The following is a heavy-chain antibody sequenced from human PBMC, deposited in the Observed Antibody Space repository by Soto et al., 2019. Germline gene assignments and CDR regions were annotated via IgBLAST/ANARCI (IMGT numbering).Heavy chain of an antibody. Sequence: SVKLSCTASGGTFSSYAISRVRQAPGQGLEWMGGIIPIFGTANYAQKFQGRVTITADESTSTAYMELSSLRSEDTAVYYCARDVVVPAAMFSRSTRAFDPWGQGTLVTVSS. CDR3: ARDVVVPAAMFSRSTRAFDP. CDR2: IIPIFGTA. D-gene: IGHD2-2*01. CDR1: GGTFSSYA. V-gene: IGHV1-69*13. J-gene: IGHJ5*02.